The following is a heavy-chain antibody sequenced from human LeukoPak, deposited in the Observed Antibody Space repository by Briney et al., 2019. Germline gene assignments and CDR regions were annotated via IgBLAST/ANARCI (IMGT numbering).Heavy chain of an antibody. V-gene: IGHV1-18*01. CDR3: ARGWGPLYDFWRSAPNSYDAFDI. Sequence: ASVKVSCKASGYSFSTYGINWVRQAPGQGLEWVGWICASNGITNFAQKLQGRVTMTTDTSTSTAYMELRSLRSDDTAVYYCARGWGPLYDFWRSAPNSYDAFDIWGQGTMVTVSS. CDR2: ICASNGIT. CDR1: GYSFSTYG. J-gene: IGHJ3*02. D-gene: IGHD3-3*01.